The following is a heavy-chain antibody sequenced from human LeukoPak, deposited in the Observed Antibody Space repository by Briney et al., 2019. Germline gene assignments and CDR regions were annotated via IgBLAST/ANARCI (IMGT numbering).Heavy chain of an antibody. V-gene: IGHV1-69*13. J-gene: IGHJ4*02. D-gene: IGHD3-10*01. CDR1: GGTFSSYA. Sequence: SVKVSCKASGGTFSSYAISWVRQAPGQGLEWMGGIIPIFGTANYAQKFQGRVTITADESTSTAYMELSSLRSEDTAVYYCARGGDGSGSYYSLHYFDYWGQGTLVTVSS. CDR2: IIPIFGTA. CDR3: ARGGDGSGSYYSLHYFDY.